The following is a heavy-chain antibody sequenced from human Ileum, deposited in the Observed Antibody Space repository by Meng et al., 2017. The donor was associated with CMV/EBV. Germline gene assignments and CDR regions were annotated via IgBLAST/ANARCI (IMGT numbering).Heavy chain of an antibody. CDR1: FTGYY. D-gene: IGHD3-22*01. V-gene: IGHV1-2*02. CDR2: INPNSGGT. J-gene: IGHJ4*02. Sequence: FTGYYMHWVRQAPGQGLEWMGWINPNSGGTNYAQKFQGRVTMTRDTSISTAYMELSRLRSDDTAVYYCARTVNYYDSSGYYPDFDYWGQGALVTVSS. CDR3: ARTVNYYDSSGYYPDFDY.